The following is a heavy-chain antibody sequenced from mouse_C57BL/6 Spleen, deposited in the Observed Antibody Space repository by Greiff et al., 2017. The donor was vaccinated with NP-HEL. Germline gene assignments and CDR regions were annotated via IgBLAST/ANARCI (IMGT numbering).Heavy chain of an antibody. Sequence: EVQLQESGPELVKPGASVKISCKASGYSFTDYNMNWVKQSNGKSLEWIGVINPNYGTTSYNQKFKGKATLTVDQSSSTAYMQLNSLTSEDSAVYYCARSYYGSSYWYFDVWGTGTTVTVSS. CDR1: GYSFTDYN. J-gene: IGHJ1*03. D-gene: IGHD1-1*01. CDR3: ARSYYGSSYWYFDV. V-gene: IGHV1-39*01. CDR2: INPNYGTT.